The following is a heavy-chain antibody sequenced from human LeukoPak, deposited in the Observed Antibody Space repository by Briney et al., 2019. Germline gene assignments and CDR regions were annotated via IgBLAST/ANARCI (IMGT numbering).Heavy chain of an antibody. CDR2: INPDGSEE. CDR1: GFTFSIHW. Sequence: GGSLRLSCAASGFTFSIHWTTWVRQAPGKGLEWVAHINPDGSEEDSLDSVKGRSTISRDNAKNSVSLQMNSLRVEDTAVYYCARGHYGLDVWGQGTTVTVSS. J-gene: IGHJ6*02. V-gene: IGHV3-7*01. CDR3: ARGHYGLDV.